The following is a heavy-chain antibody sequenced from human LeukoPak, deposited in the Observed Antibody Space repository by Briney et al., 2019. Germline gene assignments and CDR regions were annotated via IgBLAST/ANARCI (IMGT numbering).Heavy chain of an antibody. Sequence: PGGSLRLSCAASGFTFSSYSMNWVRQAPGKGLEWVSYISSSSSTIYYADSVKGRFTISRDNAKNSLYLQMNSLRAEDTAVYYCARDNWPVPGIAAAAMGIDYWGQGTLVTVSS. V-gene: IGHV3-48*04. J-gene: IGHJ4*02. CDR1: GFTFSSYS. CDR2: ISSSSSTI. D-gene: IGHD6-13*01. CDR3: ARDNWPVPGIAAAAMGIDY.